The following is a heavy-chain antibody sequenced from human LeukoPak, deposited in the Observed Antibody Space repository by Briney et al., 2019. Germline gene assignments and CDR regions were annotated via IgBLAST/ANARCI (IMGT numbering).Heavy chain of an antibody. CDR2: IYYRGST. D-gene: IGHD4-17*01. Sequence: ASETLSLTCTVSGGSVNNCYWSWIRQPPGKGLEWIGYIYYRGSTNYNPSLKSRVTFSVDTSKNQFSLKLNSVTAADTAVYYCARGGDYGDLRHFDYWGQGTLVTVSS. CDR1: GGSVNNCY. V-gene: IGHV4-59*02. CDR3: ARGGDYGDLRHFDY. J-gene: IGHJ4*02.